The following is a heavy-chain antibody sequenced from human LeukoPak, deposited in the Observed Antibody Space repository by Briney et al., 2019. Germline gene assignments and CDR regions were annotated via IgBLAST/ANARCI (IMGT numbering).Heavy chain of an antibody. D-gene: IGHD4-17*01. Sequence: PGGSLRLSCAASGFTFSSYSMNWVRQAPGKGLEWVSSISSSSSYIYYADSVKGRFTISRDNAKNSLYLQMNSLRAEDTAVYYCAKSADYGDYAEGNWFDPWGQGTLVTVSS. CDR3: AKSADYGDYAEGNWFDP. CDR2: ISSSSSYI. J-gene: IGHJ5*02. V-gene: IGHV3-21*04. CDR1: GFTFSSYS.